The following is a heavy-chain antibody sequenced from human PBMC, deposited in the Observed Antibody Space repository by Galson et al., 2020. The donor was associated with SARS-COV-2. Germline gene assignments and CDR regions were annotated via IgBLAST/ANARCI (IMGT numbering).Heavy chain of an antibody. Sequence: SETLSLTCTVSGGSISSSSYYWGWIRQPPGKGLEWIGSIYYSGSTYYNPSLKSRVTISVDTSKNQFSLKLSSVTAADTAVYYCASDNPLTTVTTWGGAFDIWGQGTMVTVSS. CDR1: GGSISSSSYY. D-gene: IGHD4-17*01. V-gene: IGHV4-39*07. CDR2: IYYSGST. J-gene: IGHJ3*02. CDR3: ASDNPLTTVTTWGGAFDI.